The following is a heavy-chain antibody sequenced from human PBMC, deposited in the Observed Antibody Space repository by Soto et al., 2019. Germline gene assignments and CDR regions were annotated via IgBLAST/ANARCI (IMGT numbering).Heavy chain of an antibody. CDR3: AKDMMDLVNGYPSGPFDS. CDR1: GFTFSSYA. Sequence: EVQLLESGGCLVQPGGSLRLSGAASGFTFSSYAMSWVRQAPGKGLAWVSAISGSGDSTYYADSGKGRFTISRDNSKNRLYVHMNRLSAEDSAVYYCAKDMMDLVNGYPSGPFDSWGQGTLVTVSS. CDR2: ISGSGDST. J-gene: IGHJ4*02. D-gene: IGHD3-9*01. V-gene: IGHV3-23*01.